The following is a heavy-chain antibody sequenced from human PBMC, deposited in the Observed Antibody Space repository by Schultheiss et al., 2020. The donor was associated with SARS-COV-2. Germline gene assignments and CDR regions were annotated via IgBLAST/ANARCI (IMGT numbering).Heavy chain of an antibody. CDR2: IKQDGSQE. CDR1: GFTFSSYA. Sequence: GGSLRLSCAASGFTFSSYAMSWVRQAPGKGLEWVANIKQDGSQEIYVDSVKGRFTISRDNAKNSLYLQMNSLRAEDTAVYYCASYDFWSGYYTGIDYWGQGTLVTVSS. CDR3: ASYDFWSGYYTGIDY. J-gene: IGHJ4*02. V-gene: IGHV3-7*01. D-gene: IGHD3-3*01.